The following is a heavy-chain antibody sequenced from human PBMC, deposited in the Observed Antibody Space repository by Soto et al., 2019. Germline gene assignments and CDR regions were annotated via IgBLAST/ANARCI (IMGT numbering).Heavy chain of an antibody. Sequence: ASVKVSCKASGYTFTGYYMHWVRQAPGQGLEWMGWINPNSGGTNYAQKFQGRVTMTRDTSISTAYMELSRLGSDDTAVYYCARSTIVGATEAYYYYGMDVWGQGTTVTVSS. J-gene: IGHJ6*02. D-gene: IGHD1-26*01. CDR3: ARSTIVGATEAYYYYGMDV. CDR2: INPNSGGT. CDR1: GYTFTGYY. V-gene: IGHV1-2*02.